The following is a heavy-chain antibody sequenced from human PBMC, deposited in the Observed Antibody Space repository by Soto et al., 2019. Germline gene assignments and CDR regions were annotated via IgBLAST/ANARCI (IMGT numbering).Heavy chain of an antibody. CDR1: GFTFSRFG. CDR3: AKEVVGNRGSFDF. Sequence: PEGTLRLSCAPSGFTFSRFGMHWVRQAQGKGLEWVASIGYDGSVIYYADSVRGRLTISRDNSQKTLYLQMKGLRAEDTATYFCAKEVVGNRGSFDFWGQGTLVTVSS. V-gene: IGHV3-30*02. CDR2: IGYDGSVI. J-gene: IGHJ4*02. D-gene: IGHD1-26*01.